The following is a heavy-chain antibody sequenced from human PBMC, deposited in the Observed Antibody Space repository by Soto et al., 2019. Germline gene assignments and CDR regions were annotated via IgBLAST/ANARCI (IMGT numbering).Heavy chain of an antibody. Sequence: QVQLVQSGAEVKKPGSSGKVSCTASGGTLSNYAFTWVRQAPGQGLEWMGGIIPIFNTANSAQKFQGRVTITADESTSTPYMEVNSLRSEDTAIYYCARVRPTDYVGNYNNGMDVWGQGTTVTVSS. CDR3: ARVRPTDYVGNYNNGMDV. CDR2: IIPIFNTA. D-gene: IGHD4-17*01. J-gene: IGHJ6*02. CDR1: GGTLSNYA. V-gene: IGHV1-69*01.